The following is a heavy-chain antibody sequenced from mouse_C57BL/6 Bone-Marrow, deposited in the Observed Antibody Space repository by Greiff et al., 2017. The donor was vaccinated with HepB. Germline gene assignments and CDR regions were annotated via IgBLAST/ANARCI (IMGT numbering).Heavy chain of an antibody. CDR1: GYTFTSYW. Sequence: VQLQQPGAELVKPGASVKLSCKASGYTFTSYWMHWVKQRPGQGLEWIGMIHPNSGSTNYNEKFKSKATLAVDKSSSTAYMQLSSLTSEDSAVYHCASWGTTGGFAYWGQGTLVTVSA. CDR2: IHPNSGST. D-gene: IGHD2-14*01. CDR3: ASWGTTGGFAY. V-gene: IGHV1-64*01. J-gene: IGHJ3*01.